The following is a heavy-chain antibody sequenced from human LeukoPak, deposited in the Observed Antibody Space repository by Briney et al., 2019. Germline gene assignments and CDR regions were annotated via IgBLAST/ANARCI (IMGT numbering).Heavy chain of an antibody. CDR2: ISSSSSTI. D-gene: IGHD6-19*01. J-gene: IGHJ4*02. CDR1: GFTFSSYS. CDR3: ARDVGVAGTYYFDY. Sequence: PGGSLRLSCAASGFTFSSYSMNWVRQAPGKGLEWVSYISSSSSTIYYADSVKGRFTISRDNAKNSLYLQMNSLRAEDTAVYYCARDVGVAGTYYFDYRGQGTLVTVSS. V-gene: IGHV3-48*01.